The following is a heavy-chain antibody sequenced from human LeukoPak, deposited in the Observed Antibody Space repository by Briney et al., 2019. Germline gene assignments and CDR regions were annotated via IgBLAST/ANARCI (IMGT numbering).Heavy chain of an antibody. J-gene: IGHJ6*02. CDR1: DGSISRYY. V-gene: IGHV4-4*07. CDR3: ARDFSSADYYYYGMDV. Sequence: PSESRSLTCTGSDGSISRYYWSWIRQPAGEGLEWIGRIFTSGSTNYNPSPKSRVTMSVAKSKNQVSLKLSSGAAAVTAVYYCARDFSSADYYYYGMDVWGQGTTVTVSS. CDR2: IFTSGST. D-gene: IGHD3-22*01.